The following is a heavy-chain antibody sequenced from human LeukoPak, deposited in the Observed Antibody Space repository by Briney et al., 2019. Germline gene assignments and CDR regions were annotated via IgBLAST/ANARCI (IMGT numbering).Heavy chain of an antibody. CDR3: TAHSYDGSCYCF. CDR2: IRGKPSGGTT. Sequence: GGSLRLSCSASGFTFGDYYMSWFRQAPGKGLEWVSFIRGKPSGGTTEYAASVKGRFTISRDDSKSIAYLQMNSLKTEDSAVYFCTAHSYDGSCYCFWGQGTLVTVSS. CDR1: GFTFGDYY. D-gene: IGHD3-22*01. V-gene: IGHV3-49*03. J-gene: IGHJ4*02.